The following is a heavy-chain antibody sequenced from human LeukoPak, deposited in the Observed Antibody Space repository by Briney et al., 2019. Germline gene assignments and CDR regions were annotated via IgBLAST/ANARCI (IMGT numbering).Heavy chain of an antibody. Sequence: GGSLRLSCAASGFTFSSYAMHWVRQAPGKGLEYVSAISSNGGSTYYANSVKGRFTISRDNSKNTLYLQMGSLRAEDMAVYYCARAGAVLLWFGELYDYWGQGTLVTVSS. CDR3: ARAGAVLLWFGELYDY. V-gene: IGHV3-64*01. CDR2: ISSNGGST. CDR1: GFTFSSYA. D-gene: IGHD3-10*01. J-gene: IGHJ4*02.